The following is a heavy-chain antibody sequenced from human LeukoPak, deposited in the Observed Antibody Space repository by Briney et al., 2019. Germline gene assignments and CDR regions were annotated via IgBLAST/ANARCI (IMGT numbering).Heavy chain of an antibody. V-gene: IGHV1-69*13. D-gene: IGHD3-9*01. CDR2: IIPIFGTA. J-gene: IGHJ4*02. Sequence: ASVKVSCKASGGTFSSYAISWVRQAPGQGLEWMGGIIPIFGTANYAQKFQGRVTITADESTSTAYMELKSLTSDDTATYFCVRHPTSFDWFRDWGQGTLVTVSS. CDR1: GGTFSSYA. CDR3: VRHPTSFDWFRD.